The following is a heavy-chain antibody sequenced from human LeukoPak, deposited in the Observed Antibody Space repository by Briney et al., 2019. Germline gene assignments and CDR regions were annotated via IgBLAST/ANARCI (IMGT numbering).Heavy chain of an antibody. J-gene: IGHJ4*02. V-gene: IGHV3-30*18. D-gene: IGHD3-16*01. CDR3: AKDRGGYYFDY. Sequence: GGSLRLSCAASGFTFSSYGMHWVRQAPGKGLEWVAVISYDGSNKYYADSVKGRFTISRDSSKNTLYLQMNSLRAEDTAVYYCAKDRGGYYFDYWGQGTLVTVSS. CDR1: GFTFSSYG. CDR2: ISYDGSNK.